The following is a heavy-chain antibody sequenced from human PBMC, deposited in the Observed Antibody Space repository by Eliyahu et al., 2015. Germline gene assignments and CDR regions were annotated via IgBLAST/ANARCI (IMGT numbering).Heavy chain of an antibody. Sequence: EVQLVESGGGLVKPGGSLRLSCAASGFTFSSYSMXWVRQAPGKGLEWVSSISSSSSYIYYADSVKGRFTISRDNAKNSLYLQMNSLRAEDTAVYYCARESLYSGYENYWGQGTLVTVSS. V-gene: IGHV3-21*01. J-gene: IGHJ4*02. CDR2: ISSSSSYI. CDR1: GFTFSSYS. D-gene: IGHD5-12*01. CDR3: ARESLYSGYENY.